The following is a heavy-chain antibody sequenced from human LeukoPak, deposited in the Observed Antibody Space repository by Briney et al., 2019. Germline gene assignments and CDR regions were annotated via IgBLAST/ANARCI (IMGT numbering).Heavy chain of an antibody. D-gene: IGHD1-26*01. CDR3: ARDRGYSGSYNGVY. CDR1: GFTFSSYA. V-gene: IGHV3-30-3*01. CDR2: ISYDESNK. Sequence: PGGSLRLSCAASGFTFSSYAMHWVRQAPGKGLEWVAVISYDESNKYYADSVKGRFTISRDNAKNSLYLQMNSLRAEDTAVYYCARDRGYSGSYNGVYWGQGTLVTVSS. J-gene: IGHJ4*02.